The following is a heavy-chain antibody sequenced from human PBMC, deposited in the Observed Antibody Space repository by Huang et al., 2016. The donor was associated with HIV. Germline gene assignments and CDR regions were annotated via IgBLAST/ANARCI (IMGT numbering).Heavy chain of an antibody. V-gene: IGHV3-7*01. CDR2: INQDGAEK. CDR3: ARGHSSGWCFDY. J-gene: IGHJ4*02. Sequence: EAQLVESGGGLVRPGGSLSLSCAASGFGFSAYWMSWVRQIPGKGLEWVANINQDGAEKYYVDSVKGRFTISRDNAKDSVSLQMNSLRAEDTAVYYCARGHSSGWCFDYWGQGTLVTVSS. D-gene: IGHD6-19*01. CDR1: GFGFSAYW.